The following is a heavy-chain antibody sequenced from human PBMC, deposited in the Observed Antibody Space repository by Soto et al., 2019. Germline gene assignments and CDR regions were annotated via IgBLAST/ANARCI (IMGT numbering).Heavy chain of an antibody. CDR3: VKESDGFDV. J-gene: IGHJ3*01. Sequence: QVQLVESGGGVVQPGGSLRLPCAASGFTFSNHAMHWVRQAPGKGLEWVAGIRNDGRDTWYAESVKGRFTISRDNSRNTLYLQMNSLRIEDTAVFHCVKESDGFDVWGQGTLVTVSS. CDR1: GFTFSNHA. V-gene: IGHV3-30*18. CDR2: IRNDGRDT.